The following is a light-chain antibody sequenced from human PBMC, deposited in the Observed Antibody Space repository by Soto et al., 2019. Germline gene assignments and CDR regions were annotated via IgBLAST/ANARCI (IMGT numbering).Light chain of an antibody. CDR1: SSDVGSYNL. Sequence: QSALTQPASVSGSPGQSITISCTGSSSDVGSYNLVSWHQQYPGKAPKLMIYEGSKRASGVSNRFSGSKSRNTASLTISGLEAEDEADYYCCSYAASSTLVFGGGTKLTVL. V-gene: IGLV2-23*01. J-gene: IGLJ3*02. CDR2: EGS. CDR3: CSYAASSTLV.